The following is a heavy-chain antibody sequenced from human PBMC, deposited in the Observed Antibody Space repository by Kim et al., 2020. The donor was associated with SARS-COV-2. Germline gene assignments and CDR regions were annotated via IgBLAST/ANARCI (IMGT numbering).Heavy chain of an antibody. D-gene: IGHD2-8*01. J-gene: IGHJ5*02. V-gene: IGHV4-39*01. CDR2: ST. CDR3: ARPRGNGWFDP. Sequence: STYYNPSLKSRVTISLVTSKNQFSLKMSSVTAADTAVYYCARPRGNGWFDPWGQGTLVTVSS.